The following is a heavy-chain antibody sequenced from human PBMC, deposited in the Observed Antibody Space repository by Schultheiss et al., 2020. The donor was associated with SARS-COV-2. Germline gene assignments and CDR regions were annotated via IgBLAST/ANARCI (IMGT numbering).Heavy chain of an antibody. J-gene: IGHJ6*02. CDR3: ARASALPFLRGHIAVAGYYYYYYGMDV. D-gene: IGHD6-19*01. CDR2: INPNSGGT. V-gene: IGHV1-2*04. Sequence: ASVKVSCKASGYTFTSYGISWVRQAPGQGLEWMGWINPNSGGTNYAQKFQGWVTMTRDTSISTAYMELSRLRSDDTAVYYCARASALPFLRGHIAVAGYYYYYYGMDVWGQGTTVTVSS. CDR1: GYTFTSYG.